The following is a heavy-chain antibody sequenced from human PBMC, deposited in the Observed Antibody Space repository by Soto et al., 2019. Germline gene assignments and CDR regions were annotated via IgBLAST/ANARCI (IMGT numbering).Heavy chain of an antibody. CDR3: ARDLNYGSSWSNYYYYGMDV. D-gene: IGHD6-13*01. V-gene: IGHV3-30-3*01. Sequence: GGSPRLSCAASGFTFSSYAMHWVRQAPGKGLEWVAVISYDGSNKYYADSVKGRFTIARDNSKNTRYLQMNSLRAEETAVYYCARDLNYGSSWSNYYYYGMDVWGQGTTVTVSS. CDR1: GFTFSSYA. CDR2: ISYDGSNK. J-gene: IGHJ6*02.